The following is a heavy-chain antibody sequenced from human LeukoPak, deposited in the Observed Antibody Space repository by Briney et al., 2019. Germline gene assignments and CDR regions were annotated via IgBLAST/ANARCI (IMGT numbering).Heavy chain of an antibody. J-gene: IGHJ6*02. V-gene: IGHV3-30*18. CDR3: AKTEDRRQYYYGMDV. CDR2: ISYDGTNK. CDR1: GFTFSSYG. Sequence: PGGSLRLSCAASGFTFSSYGMHWVRQAPGKGLEWVAVISYDGTNKYYADSVKGRFTISRDNSKNTLYLQMNSLRAEDTAVYYCAKTEDRRQYYYGMDVWGQGTTVTVSS.